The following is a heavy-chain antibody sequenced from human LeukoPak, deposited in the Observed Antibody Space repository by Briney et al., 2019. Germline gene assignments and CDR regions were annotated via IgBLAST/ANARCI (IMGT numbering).Heavy chain of an antibody. CDR3: AIPDLS. CDR2: ISYDGSNK. V-gene: IGHV3-30-3*01. Sequence: PGRSLRLSCAASGFTFSSYAMHWVRQAPGKGLEWVAVISYDGSNKYYADSVKGRFTISRDNAKNTLYLQMNSLRAEDTAVYYCAIPDLSWGQGTLVTVSS. J-gene: IGHJ5*02. CDR1: GFTFSSYA.